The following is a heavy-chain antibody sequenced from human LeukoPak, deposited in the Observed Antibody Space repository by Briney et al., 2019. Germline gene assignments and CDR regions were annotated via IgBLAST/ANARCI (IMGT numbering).Heavy chain of an antibody. CDR3: AGMRITTPTVRTLDY. CDR2: IYYTGST. Sequence: PSETLSLTCTVSGGSMSTYYWTWIRQPPGKGLEWIGFIYYTGSTNYNPSPKSRVTISVDTSQNQFSLKLSSVTAADTAVYYCAGMRITTPTVRTLDYWGQGTLVTVSS. D-gene: IGHD6-25*01. CDR1: GGSMSTYY. J-gene: IGHJ4*02. V-gene: IGHV4-59*01.